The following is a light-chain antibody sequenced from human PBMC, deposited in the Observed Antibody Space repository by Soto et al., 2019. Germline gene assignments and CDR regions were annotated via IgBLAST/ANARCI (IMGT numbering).Light chain of an antibody. CDR3: ISYTDRQSYL. CDR2: AVS. Sequence: QSVLTQPASLSGSPGQSITISCSGTSSDIGSYDHVAWYQQFPGKSPKLIIYAVSDQPAGVSDRFSGSKSGISASLTISGLQTEDEADYYCISYTDRQSYLFGTGTKV. J-gene: IGLJ1*01. V-gene: IGLV2-14*03. CDR1: SSDIGSYDH.